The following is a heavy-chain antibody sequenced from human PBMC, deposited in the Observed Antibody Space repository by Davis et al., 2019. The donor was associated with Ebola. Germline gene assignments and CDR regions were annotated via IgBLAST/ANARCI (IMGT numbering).Heavy chain of an antibody. D-gene: IGHD3-9*01. J-gene: IGHJ4*02. CDR2: ISGSANST. V-gene: IGHV3-48*03. CDR1: GFTFYRYE. Sequence: GESLKISCAASGFTFYRYEMNWVRPAPGKGLEWVSSISGSANSTFYASSVKGRFTISRDNARDALYLQMDRLRVEETAIYYCARDAFSLSRYDTEDHWGQGTLVTVSS. CDR3: ARDAFSLSRYDTEDH.